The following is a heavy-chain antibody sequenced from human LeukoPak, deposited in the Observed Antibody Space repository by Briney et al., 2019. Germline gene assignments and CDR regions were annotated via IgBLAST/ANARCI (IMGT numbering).Heavy chain of an antibody. Sequence: SETLSLTCTVSGGSISNYYWSWFRQPPGKGLEWIGYIYYSGSTNYNPSLKSRVTISLDTSKNQLSLRLSSVTAADTAVYYCAGGERSLAFDCWGQGTLVTVSS. CDR1: GGSISNYY. CDR2: IYYSGST. J-gene: IGHJ4*02. CDR3: AGGERSLAFDC. V-gene: IGHV4-59*01. D-gene: IGHD6-19*01.